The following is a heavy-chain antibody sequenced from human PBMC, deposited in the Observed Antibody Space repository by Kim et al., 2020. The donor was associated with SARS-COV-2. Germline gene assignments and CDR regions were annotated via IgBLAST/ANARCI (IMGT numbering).Heavy chain of an antibody. CDR1: GFTFSTYG. CDR2: LNDSGDNT. D-gene: IGHD2-15*01. J-gene: IGHJ4*02. CDR3: AKGSGGSCYSAVGH. V-gene: IGHV3-23*01. Sequence: GGSLRLSCVASGFTFSTYGMSWVRQAPGKGLEWVSVLNDSGDNTYYAGSVKGRFTISRDNSKNTLYLQMNSLRAEDTALYFCAKGSGGSCYSAVGHWGQGTLVTVSS.